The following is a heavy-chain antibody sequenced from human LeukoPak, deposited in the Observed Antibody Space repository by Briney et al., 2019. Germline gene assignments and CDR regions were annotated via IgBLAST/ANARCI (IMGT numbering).Heavy chain of an antibody. Sequence: SETLSVTCTEPGGSISSYYWSWIRQPAGKGREWIGYIYYSEGTYYNPSLKSRVTISVDTSKNQFSLELSSVTDADTAVYYCASGLYGSGSYYRQGPYYYYYGMDVWGQGTTVTVSS. CDR1: GGSISSYY. D-gene: IGHD3-10*01. V-gene: IGHV4-59*06. CDR3: ASGLYGSGSYYRQGPYYYYYGMDV. J-gene: IGHJ6*02. CDR2: IYYSEGT.